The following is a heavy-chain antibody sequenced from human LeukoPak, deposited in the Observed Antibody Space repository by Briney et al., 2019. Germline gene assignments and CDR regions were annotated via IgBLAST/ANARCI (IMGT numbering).Heavy chain of an antibody. CDR2: ISSSSSYI. D-gene: IGHD2-21*02. CDR3: ARLVTAIPNYFDH. Sequence: GGSLRLSCAASGFTFSSYSMNWVRQAPGKGLEWVSSISSSSSYIYYADSVKGRFTISRDNAKNSLYLQMNSLRAEDTAVYYCARLVTAIPNYFDHWGQGTLVTVSS. CDR1: GFTFSSYS. J-gene: IGHJ4*02. V-gene: IGHV3-21*01.